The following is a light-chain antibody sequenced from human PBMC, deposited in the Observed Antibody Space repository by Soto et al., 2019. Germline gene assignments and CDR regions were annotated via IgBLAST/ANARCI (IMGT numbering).Light chain of an antibody. CDR2: RAP. V-gene: IGKV1-6*01. CDR3: LQEFTYPRT. Sequence: AIPMTQSPSSVSASVGDRVTITCRASQGIRNELGWYQQKPGKAPKLLFYRAPSLQSGVPSRFTGSGSGTDFILTISGLQPEDFATYFCLQEFTYPRTFGQGTKV. J-gene: IGKJ1*01. CDR1: QGIRNE.